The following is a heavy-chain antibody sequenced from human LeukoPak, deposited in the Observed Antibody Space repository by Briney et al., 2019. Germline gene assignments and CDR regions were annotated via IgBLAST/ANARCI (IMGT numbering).Heavy chain of an antibody. CDR2: ISGFNT. J-gene: IGHJ4*02. Sequence: PGGSLRLSCTTSGFAFSNYAMNWVCQAPGKGPEWVSGISGFNTYYADSVKGRFTIFRDNSKNVLYLQMDRLRAEDTAVYSCAKDVCTSPRCLLYFDSWGQGTLVTVSS. CDR1: GFAFSNYA. CDR3: AKDVCTSPRCLLYFDS. D-gene: IGHD2-8*01. V-gene: IGHV3-23*01.